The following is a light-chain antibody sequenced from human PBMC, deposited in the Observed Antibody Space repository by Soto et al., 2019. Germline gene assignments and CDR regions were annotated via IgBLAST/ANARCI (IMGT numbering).Light chain of an antibody. V-gene: IGLV1-40*01. J-gene: IGLJ3*02. CDR3: QSYDSSLSGLV. CDR1: SSNIGAGYD. CDR2: GNS. Sequence: QSVLTQPPSVSAAPGQRVTISCTGSSSNIGAGYDVYWYQQLPGTAPKLLIYGNSNRPSGVPDRFSGSKSGTSASLAITGLQAEDEADYYCQSYDSSLSGLVFGGGTKLTVL.